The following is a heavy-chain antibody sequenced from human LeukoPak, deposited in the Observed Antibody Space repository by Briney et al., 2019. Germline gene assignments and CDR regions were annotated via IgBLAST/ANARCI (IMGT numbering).Heavy chain of an antibody. V-gene: IGHV3-23*01. D-gene: IGHD1-1*01. J-gene: IGHJ4*02. Sequence: GGSLRLSCAASGFTFSSYAMSWVRQAPGKGLEWVSAISGSGGSTYYADSVKGRFTISRENSKNTLYLQMNSLRAEDTAVYYCAKGGPERRHETPNDYWGQGTLVTVSS. CDR3: AKGGPERRHETPNDY. CDR1: GFTFSSYA. CDR2: ISGSGGST.